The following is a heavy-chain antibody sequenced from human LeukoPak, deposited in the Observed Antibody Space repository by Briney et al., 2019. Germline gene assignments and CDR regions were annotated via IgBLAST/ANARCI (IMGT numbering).Heavy chain of an antibody. CDR2: IYHTGST. CDR1: GGSISSGLYS. Sequence: SETLSLTCDVSGGSISSGLYSWSWIRQPLGKGLEWIGYIYHTGSTYYNPSLKSRVTISVDTSKNQFSLRLSSVTAADTAVYYCARLQYCSGTSCYWFDPWGQGTLVTVSP. D-gene: IGHD2-2*01. J-gene: IGHJ5*02. CDR3: ARLQYCSGTSCYWFDP. V-gene: IGHV4-30-2*01.